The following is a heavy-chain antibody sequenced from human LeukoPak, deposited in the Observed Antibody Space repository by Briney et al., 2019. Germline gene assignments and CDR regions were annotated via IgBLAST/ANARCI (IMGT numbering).Heavy chain of an antibody. CDR3: ATGSRARLDYGDYGYY. J-gene: IGHJ4*02. Sequence: ASVKVSCKVSGYTLTELSMHWVRQAPGKGLEWMGGFDPEDGETIYAQKFQGRVTMTEDTSTDTAYMELSSLRPEDTAVYYCATGSRARLDYGDYGYYWGQGTLVTVSS. V-gene: IGHV1-24*01. D-gene: IGHD4-17*01. CDR1: GYTLTELS. CDR2: FDPEDGET.